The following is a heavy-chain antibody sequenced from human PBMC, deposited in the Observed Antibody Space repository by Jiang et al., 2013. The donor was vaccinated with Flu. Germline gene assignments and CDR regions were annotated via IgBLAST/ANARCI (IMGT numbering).Heavy chain of an antibody. CDR3: AREDYTNSWYKDY. CDR2: INSDGGDT. V-gene: IGHV3-74*01. D-gene: IGHD6-13*01. J-gene: IGHJ4*02. CDR1: GFTFSTYW. Sequence: QLVESGGGGVQPGGSLRLSCAASGFTFSTYWMHWVRQVPGKGLVWVSRINSDGGDTTYADSVKGRFTISRDNAKNTLYLQMNSLRAEDTAVYYCAREDYTNSWYKDYWGQGTLVTVSS.